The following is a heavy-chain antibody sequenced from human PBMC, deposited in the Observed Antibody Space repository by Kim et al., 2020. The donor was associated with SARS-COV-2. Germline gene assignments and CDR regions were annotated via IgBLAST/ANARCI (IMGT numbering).Heavy chain of an antibody. D-gene: IGHD6-19*01. CDR2: TYYRSKWYN. V-gene: IGHV6-1*01. J-gene: IGHJ5*02. CDR3: ARDQRIAVAGYNWFDP. Sequence: SQTLSLTCAISGDSVSSNSAAWNWIRQSPSRGLEWLGRTYYRSKWYNDYAVSVKSRITINPDTSKNQFSLQLNSVTPEDTAVYYCARDQRIAVAGYNWFDPWGQGTLVTVYS. CDR1: GDSVSSNSAA.